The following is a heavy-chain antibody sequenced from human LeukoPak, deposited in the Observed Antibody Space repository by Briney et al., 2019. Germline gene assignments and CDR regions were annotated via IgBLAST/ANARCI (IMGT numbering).Heavy chain of an antibody. CDR2: INHSGST. CDR1: GGSFSGYY. CDR3: ARGWGVPAVTISYFDC. J-gene: IGHJ4*02. D-gene: IGHD2-2*01. V-gene: IGHV4-34*01. Sequence: SGTLCLSCAVSGGSFSGYYWSWVRQPPGKGLEWIVGINHSGSTNYNPSLKIRDTISVDMSKHHFSLKLSAVNAADTAVYYCARGWGVPAVTISYFDCWGQGTQVTVCS.